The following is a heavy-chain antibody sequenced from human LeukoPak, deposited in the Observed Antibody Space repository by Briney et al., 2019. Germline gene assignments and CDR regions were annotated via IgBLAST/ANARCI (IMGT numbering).Heavy chain of an antibody. Sequence: ASVKVSCKAYGYTFTGYYMHWVRQAPGQGLEWMGRINPNSGGTNYAQKFQGRVTMTRDTSISTAYMALSRLRSDDTAVYYCARATTAAYCGGDCYSGTDYWGQGTLVTVSS. CDR2: INPNSGGT. J-gene: IGHJ4*02. V-gene: IGHV1-2*06. CDR1: GYTFTGYY. D-gene: IGHD2-21*02. CDR3: ARATTAAYCGGDCYSGTDY.